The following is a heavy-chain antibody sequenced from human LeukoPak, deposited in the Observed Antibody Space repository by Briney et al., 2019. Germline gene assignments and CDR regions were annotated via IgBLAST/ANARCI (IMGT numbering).Heavy chain of an antibody. CDR1: GFTVSSNY. D-gene: IGHD2-8*02. V-gene: IGHV3-53*01. CDR2: IYSGGST. CDR3: AKPIVLAVYALDY. Sequence: PGGSLRLSCAASGFTVSSNYMSWVRQAPGKGLEWVSVIYSGGSTYYADSVRGRFTISRDNSKNTLYLQMNSLRAEDTAVYYCAKPIVLAVYALDYWGQGTLVTVSS. J-gene: IGHJ4*02.